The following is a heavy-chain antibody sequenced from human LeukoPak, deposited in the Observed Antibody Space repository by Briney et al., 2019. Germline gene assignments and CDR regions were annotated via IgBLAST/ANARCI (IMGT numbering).Heavy chain of an antibody. CDR1: GGSIGSYY. D-gene: IGHD6-13*01. V-gene: IGHV4-59*01. J-gene: IGHJ4*02. CDR2: IYYSGST. CDR3: ARLSSSWYYFDY. Sequence: SETLSLTCTVSGGSIGSYYWSWIRQPPGKGLEWIGYIYYSGSTDYNPSLKSRVTISVDTSKNQFSLKLSSVTAADTAVYYCARLSSSWYYFDYWGQGTLVTVSS.